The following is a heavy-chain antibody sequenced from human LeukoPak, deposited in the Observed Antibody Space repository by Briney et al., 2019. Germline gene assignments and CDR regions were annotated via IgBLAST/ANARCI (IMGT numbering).Heavy chain of an antibody. CDR3: ARYCSGGSCLDAFDI. V-gene: IGHV1-69*01. CDR2: IIPIFGTA. Sequence: SVRVSCKASGGTFSSYAISWVRQAPGQGLEWMGGIIPIFGTANYAQKFQGRVTITADESTSTAYMELSSLRSEDTAVYYCARYCSGGSCLDAFDIWGQGTMVTVSS. D-gene: IGHD2-15*01. CDR1: GGTFSSYA. J-gene: IGHJ3*02.